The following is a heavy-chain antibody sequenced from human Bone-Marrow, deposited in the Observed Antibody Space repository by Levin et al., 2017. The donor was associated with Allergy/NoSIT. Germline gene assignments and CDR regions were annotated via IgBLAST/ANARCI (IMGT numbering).Heavy chain of an antibody. V-gene: IGHV3-49*03. CDR1: GFIFADYA. CDR2: IRSKVYGRTT. J-gene: IGHJ4*02. CDR3: ASGRLKFLEWLLPADY. Sequence: GESLKISCTTSGFIFADYAVTWFRQAPGKGLEWVGFIRSKVYGRTTEYAASVQGRFTISADDSKNIAYLHMNSLKTEDTGVYYCASGRLKFLEWLLPADYWGQGTLVSVST. D-gene: IGHD3-3*01.